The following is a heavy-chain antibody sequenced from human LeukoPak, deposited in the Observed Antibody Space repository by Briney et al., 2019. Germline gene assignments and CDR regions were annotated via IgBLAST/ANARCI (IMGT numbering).Heavy chain of an antibody. CDR1: GGTFSSYA. Sequence: SVKVSCKASGGTFSSYAISWVRQAPGQGLEWMGGIIPIFDTANYAQKFQGRVTITADKSTSTAYMELSSLRSEDTAVYYCARHSPGIVGASRGYYFDYWGQGTLVTVSS. CDR2: IIPIFDTA. V-gene: IGHV1-69*06. J-gene: IGHJ4*02. CDR3: ARHSPGIVGASRGYYFDY. D-gene: IGHD1-26*01.